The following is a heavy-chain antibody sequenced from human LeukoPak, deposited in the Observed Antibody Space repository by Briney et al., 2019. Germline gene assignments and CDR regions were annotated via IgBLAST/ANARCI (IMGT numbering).Heavy chain of an antibody. CDR2: IHYDGSNK. CDR3: AKDRGSSGSYYTFDY. CDR1: GFTFSTYG. D-gene: IGHD3-10*01. Sequence: PGRSLRLSGAASGFTFSTYGLHWVRQAPGKGLDWVTFIHYDGSNKYYADSVKGRFTISRDNSKNTLFLQMNSLRAEDTAVYYCAKDRGSSGSYYTFDYWGQGTLVTVSS. V-gene: IGHV3-30*02. J-gene: IGHJ4*02.